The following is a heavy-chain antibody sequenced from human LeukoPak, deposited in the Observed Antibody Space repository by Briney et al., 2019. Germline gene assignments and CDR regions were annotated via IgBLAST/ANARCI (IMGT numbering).Heavy chain of an antibody. V-gene: IGHV4-61*02. Sequence: PSQTLSLTCTVSGGSVSTGSYYWSWIRQPAGRGLEWIGRIYTSGSTNYNPSLKSRVTMSVDTSKNQFSLKLSSVTAADTAVYYCARDPTYYYGSGRSRLTNWFDPWGQGTPVTVSS. D-gene: IGHD3-10*01. J-gene: IGHJ5*02. CDR3: ARDPTYYYGSGRSRLTNWFDP. CDR2: IYTSGST. CDR1: GGSVSTGSYY.